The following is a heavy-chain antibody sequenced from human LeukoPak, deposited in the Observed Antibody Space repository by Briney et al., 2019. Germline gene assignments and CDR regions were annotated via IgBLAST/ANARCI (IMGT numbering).Heavy chain of an antibody. CDR1: GGSISTYY. D-gene: IGHD1-26*01. V-gene: IGHV4-59*01. J-gene: IGHJ4*02. Sequence: PSETLSLTCTVSGGSISTYYWSWIRQPPGKGLEWIGYIFYSGDTNYTPSLKSRVTISVDTSKNHFSLKLSSVTAADTAVYYCARASLTSTAGGDYWGQGTLVTVSS. CDR3: ARASLTSTAGGDY. CDR2: IFYSGDT.